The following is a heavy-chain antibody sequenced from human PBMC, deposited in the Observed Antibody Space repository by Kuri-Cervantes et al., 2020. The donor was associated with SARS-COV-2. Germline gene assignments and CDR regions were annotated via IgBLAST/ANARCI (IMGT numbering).Heavy chain of an antibody. CDR2: IYYSGST. D-gene: IGHD4/OR15-4a*01. J-gene: IGHJ5*02. Sequence: GSLRLSCTVSGGSISSSSYYWGWIHQPPGKGLEWIGSIYYSGSTYYNPSLKSRVTISVDTSKNQFSLKLSSVTAADTAVYYCARDPNANHNNWFDPWGQGTLVTVSS. V-gene: IGHV4-39*07. CDR3: ARDPNANHNNWFDP. CDR1: GGSISSSSYY.